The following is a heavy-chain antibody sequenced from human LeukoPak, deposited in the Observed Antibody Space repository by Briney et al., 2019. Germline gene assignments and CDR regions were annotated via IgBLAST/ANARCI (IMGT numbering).Heavy chain of an antibody. D-gene: IGHD2-21*02. CDR2: INHSGST. CDR3: ARGWVPVVVTASTNYFDY. Sequence: SETLSLTCAVYGGSFSGYYWSCIRQPPGKGLEWIGEINHSGSTNYNPSLKSRVTISVDTSKNQFSLKLSSVTAADTAVYYCARGWVPVVVTASTNYFDYWGQGTLVTVSS. V-gene: IGHV4-34*01. CDR1: GGSFSGYY. J-gene: IGHJ4*02.